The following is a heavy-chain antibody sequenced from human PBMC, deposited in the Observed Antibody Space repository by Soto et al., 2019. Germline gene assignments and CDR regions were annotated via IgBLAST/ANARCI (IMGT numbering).Heavy chain of an antibody. J-gene: IGHJ4*02. Sequence: GGSLRLSCAASGFTSSSYGMHWVRQAPGKGLERVAVIWYDGSNKYYADSVKGRFTISRDNSKNTLYLQMNSLRAEDTAVYYCARATRIAVAGSHFDYWGQGTLVTVSS. CDR1: GFTSSSYG. V-gene: IGHV3-33*01. CDR2: IWYDGSNK. CDR3: ARATRIAVAGSHFDY. D-gene: IGHD6-19*01.